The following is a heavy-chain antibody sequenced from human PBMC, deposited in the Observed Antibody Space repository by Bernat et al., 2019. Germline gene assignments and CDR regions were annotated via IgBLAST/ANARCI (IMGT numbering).Heavy chain of an antibody. Sequence: QVQLVESGGGVVQPGRSLRLSCAASGFTFSSYGMHWVRQAPGKGLEWVAVIWYDGSNKYYADSVKGRFTISRDNSKNTLYLQMNSLRAEDTAVYYCARDVEMRETDYWDQGPLVTVSS. D-gene: IGHD1-26*01. J-gene: IGHJ4*02. CDR2: IWYDGSNK. CDR3: ARDVEMRETDY. CDR1: GFTFSSYG. V-gene: IGHV3-33*01.